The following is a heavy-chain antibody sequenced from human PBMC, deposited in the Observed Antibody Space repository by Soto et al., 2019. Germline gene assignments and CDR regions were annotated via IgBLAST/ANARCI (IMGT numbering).Heavy chain of an antibody. D-gene: IGHD2-15*01. CDR1: GGSVSSGSYY. Sequence: SETLYLTCTVSGGSVSSGSYYWSWIRQPPGKGLEWIGYIYYSGSTNYNPSLKSRVTISVDTSKNQFSLKLSSVTAADTAVYYCARESPAAGVDYWGQGTLVTVSS. CDR3: ARESPAAGVDY. CDR2: IYYSGST. J-gene: IGHJ4*02. V-gene: IGHV4-61*01.